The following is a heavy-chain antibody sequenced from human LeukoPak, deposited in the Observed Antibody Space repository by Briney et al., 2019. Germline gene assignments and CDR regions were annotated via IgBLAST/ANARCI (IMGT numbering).Heavy chain of an antibody. V-gene: IGHV1-18*01. J-gene: IGHJ6*02. D-gene: IGHD2-15*01. CDR3: ARDGDLVVAASRYYYYGMDV. CDR1: GYTFTSYG. CDR2: ISAYNGNT. Sequence: GASVKVSCKASGYTFTSYGISWVRQAPGQGLEWMGWISAYNGNTNYAQKLQGRVTMTTDTSTSTAYMELRSLRSDDTAVYYCARDGDLVVAASRYYYYGMDVWGQGTTVTVSS.